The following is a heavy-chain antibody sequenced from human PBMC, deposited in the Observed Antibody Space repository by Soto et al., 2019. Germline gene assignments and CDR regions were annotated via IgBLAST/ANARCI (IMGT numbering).Heavy chain of an antibody. CDR2: IYSGETT. D-gene: IGHD2-21*02. V-gene: IGHV3-53*01. CDR3: TRDGRGLGRLSLFEY. CDR1: GVNVNSDY. Sequence: VGSLRLSCAASGVNVNSDYMNWVRQTPGKGLEWVASIYSGETTYYADSVRGRFTISSDKSKNTLYFQLSSLRIEDTAVYYCTRDGRGLGRLSLFEYWGQGVLVTVSS. J-gene: IGHJ4*02.